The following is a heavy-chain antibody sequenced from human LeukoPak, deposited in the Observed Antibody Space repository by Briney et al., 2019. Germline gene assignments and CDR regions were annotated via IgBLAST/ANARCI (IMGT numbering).Heavy chain of an antibody. J-gene: IGHJ3*02. D-gene: IGHD3-10*01. CDR1: GFRFSGYW. CDR2: INSDGTNP. CDR3: VRWGLGKGEAFDT. V-gene: IGHV3-74*01. Sequence: GGSLRLSCAASGFRFSGYWMHWVRQVPGKRLVWVSRINSDGTNPNYADSVSGHFTISRDNAQNTLYLQLNNLRAEDTAVHYCVRWGLGKGEAFDTWGQGTMVTVSS.